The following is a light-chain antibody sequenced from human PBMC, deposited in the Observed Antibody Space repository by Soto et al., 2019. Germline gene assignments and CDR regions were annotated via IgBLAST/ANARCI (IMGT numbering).Light chain of an antibody. V-gene: IGKV3-20*01. Sequence: EIVLTQSPCTLSFSRGETVTLSCRARQRVSSRYLAWYQQKPGQAPRLLIYAASSRATGLPDMFSGSGSGTDFTLTISKLEPEDFAEYFCQQYGSPRVTFGQGTKVEI. CDR2: AAS. CDR1: QRVSSRY. J-gene: IGKJ1*01. CDR3: QQYGSPRVT.